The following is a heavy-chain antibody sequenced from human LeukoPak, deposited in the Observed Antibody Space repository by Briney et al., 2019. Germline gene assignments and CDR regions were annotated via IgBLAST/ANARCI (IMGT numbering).Heavy chain of an antibody. J-gene: IGHJ4*02. D-gene: IGHD2-8*02. CDR1: GASISSYY. CDR2: IYTSGST. CDR3: AREDPSGPSGYFDY. V-gene: IGHV4-4*07. Sequence: SETLSLTCTVSGASISSYYWSWIRQPAGKGLEWLGRIYTSGSTNYNPSLKSRVTISVDKSKNQFSLKLSSVTAADTAVYYCAREDPSGPSGYFDYWGQGTLVTVSS.